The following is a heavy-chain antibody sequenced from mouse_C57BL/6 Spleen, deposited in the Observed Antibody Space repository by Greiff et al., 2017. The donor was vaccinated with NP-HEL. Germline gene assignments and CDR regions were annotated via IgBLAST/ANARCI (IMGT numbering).Heavy chain of an antibody. V-gene: IGHV5-6*01. CDR3: ARHGYYDY. CDR2: ISSGGSYT. D-gene: IGHD2-3*01. Sequence: EVQRVESGGDLVKPGGSLKLSCAASGFTFSSYGMSWVRQTPDKRLEWVATISSGGSYTYYPDSVKGRFTISRDNAKNTLYLQMSSLKSEDTAMYYCARHGYYDYWGQGTTLTVSS. J-gene: IGHJ2*01. CDR1: GFTFSSYG.